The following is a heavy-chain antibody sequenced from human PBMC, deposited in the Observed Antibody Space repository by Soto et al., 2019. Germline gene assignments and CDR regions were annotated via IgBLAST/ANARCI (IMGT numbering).Heavy chain of an antibody. CDR3: AKIFRSGLLWFGELSTVDY. V-gene: IGHV3-23*01. D-gene: IGHD3-10*01. CDR2: ISDRGDRT. CDR1: GFTFSSYA. J-gene: IGHJ4*02. Sequence: EVQVLESGGGLVQPGGSLRLSCAASGFTFSSYAMNWVRQAPGKGLEWVSAISDRGDRTYFTDSVKGRFTISRDNSKNTRYLQMNSLRAEDTAVYYCAKIFRSGLLWFGELSTVDYWGQGTLVIVSS.